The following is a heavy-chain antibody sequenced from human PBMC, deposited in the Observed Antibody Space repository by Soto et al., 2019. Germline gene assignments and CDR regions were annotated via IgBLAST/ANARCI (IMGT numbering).Heavy chain of an antibody. CDR3: ARLDCSGGSCYPSYFEH. J-gene: IGHJ4*02. CDR1: GFTFSASA. CDR2: IRSNGRT. V-gene: IGHV3-73*01. D-gene: IGHD2-15*01. Sequence: GGSLRLSCAASGFTFSASAMHWVRQASGKGLEWVGRIRSNGRTAYAASMQGRFTISRDDSKKTAYLQLNSLKTDDTAVYYCARLDCSGGSCYPSYFEHWGQGALVTVSS.